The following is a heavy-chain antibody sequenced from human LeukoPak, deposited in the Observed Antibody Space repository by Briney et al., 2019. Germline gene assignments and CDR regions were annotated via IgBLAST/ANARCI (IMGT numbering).Heavy chain of an antibody. D-gene: IGHD2-15*01. Sequence: SETLSLTCAVYGGSFSGYYWSCIRQPPGKGLEWIGEINHSGSTNYNPSPKSRITISVDTSKNQFSLRLSSVTAADTAVYYCARVAAKTVDYWGQGTLVTVSS. CDR1: GGSFSGYY. CDR3: ARVAAKTVDY. CDR2: INHSGST. J-gene: IGHJ4*02. V-gene: IGHV4-34*01.